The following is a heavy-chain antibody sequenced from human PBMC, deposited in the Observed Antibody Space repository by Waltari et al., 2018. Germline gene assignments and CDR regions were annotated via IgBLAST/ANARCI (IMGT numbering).Heavy chain of an antibody. J-gene: IGHJ4*02. CDR1: GGSISSYY. D-gene: IGHD6-13*01. V-gene: IGHV4-59*01. CDR2: IYYSGST. CDR3: ARVSSSSWYGNYFDY. Sequence: QVQLQESGPGLVKPSETLSLTCTVSGGSISSYYWSWIRQPPGKGLEWIGYIYYSGSTNYNPSLKSRVTISVDTSKNQFSLKLSSVTAADTAVYYCARVSSSSWYGNYFDYWGQGTLVTVSS.